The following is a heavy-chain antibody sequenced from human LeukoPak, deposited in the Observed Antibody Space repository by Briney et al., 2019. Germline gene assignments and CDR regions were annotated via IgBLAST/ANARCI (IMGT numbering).Heavy chain of an antibody. D-gene: IGHD3-10*01. Sequence: SVTVSCKASGYTFSSYAISWVRQAPGQGLEWMGGIIPIFGTANYAQKFQGRVTITADESTSTAYMELSSLRSEDTAVYYCARDSGYYGSGYYYYYMDVWGKGTTVTISS. CDR2: IIPIFGTA. V-gene: IGHV1-69*13. J-gene: IGHJ6*03. CDR1: GYTFSSYA. CDR3: ARDSGYYGSGYYYYYMDV.